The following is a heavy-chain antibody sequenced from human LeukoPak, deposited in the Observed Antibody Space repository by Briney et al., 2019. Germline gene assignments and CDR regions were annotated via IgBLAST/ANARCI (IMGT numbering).Heavy chain of an antibody. CDR3: AKDLGSGGSWDAFDI. V-gene: IGHV3-30*02. Sequence: GGSLRLSCAASGFTFSSYGMHWVRQAPGKGLEWVAFIRYDGSNKYYAGSVKGRFTISRDNSKNTLYLQMNSLRAEDTAVYYCAKDLGSGGSWDAFDIWGQGTMVTVSS. D-gene: IGHD2-15*01. CDR2: IRYDGSNK. J-gene: IGHJ3*02. CDR1: GFTFSSYG.